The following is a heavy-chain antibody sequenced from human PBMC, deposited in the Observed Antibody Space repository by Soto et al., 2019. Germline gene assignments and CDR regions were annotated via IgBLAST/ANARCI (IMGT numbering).Heavy chain of an antibody. CDR3: ASLIMNDLNWFDP. CDR2: ISSSSSYI. D-gene: IGHD1-1*01. Sequence: GGSLRLSYAASGFTFSSYSMNWVRQAPGKGLEWVSSISSSSSYIYYADSVKGRFTISRDNAKNSLYLQMNSLRAEDTAVYYCASLIMNDLNWFDPWGQGTLVTVSS. V-gene: IGHV3-21*01. J-gene: IGHJ5*02. CDR1: GFTFSSYS.